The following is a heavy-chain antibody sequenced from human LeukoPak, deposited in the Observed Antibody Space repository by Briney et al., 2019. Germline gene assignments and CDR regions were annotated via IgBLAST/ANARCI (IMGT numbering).Heavy chain of an antibody. J-gene: IGHJ6*03. CDR1: GGSSRGYY. CDR2: INDSGSP. V-gene: IGHV4-34*01. CDR3: ARGATRQSFREDYYYYMDV. Sequence: KPSETLSLTCAVYGGSSRGYYWNWLWIRQSPGKGLEWIGEINDSGSPNYNPSLKSRVTISENKSLNQFSLRLSSVTAADTAVYFCARGATRQSFREDYYYYMDVWGKGTTVTVSS.